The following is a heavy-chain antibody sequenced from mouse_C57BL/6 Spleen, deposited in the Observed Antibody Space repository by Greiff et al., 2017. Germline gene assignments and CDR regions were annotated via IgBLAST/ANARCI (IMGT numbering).Heavy chain of an antibody. J-gene: IGHJ4*01. CDR2: INPTNGGT. CDR1: GYTFTDYN. V-gene: IGHV1-18*01. Sequence: EVQLQESGPELVKPGASVKIPCKASGYTFTDYNMDWVKQSHGKSLEWIGDINPTNGGTIYNQKFKGKATLTVDKSSSTAYMELRSLTSEDTAVYYCARRGITTVVATRAMDYWGQGTSVTVSS. D-gene: IGHD1-1*01. CDR3: ARRGITTVVATRAMDY.